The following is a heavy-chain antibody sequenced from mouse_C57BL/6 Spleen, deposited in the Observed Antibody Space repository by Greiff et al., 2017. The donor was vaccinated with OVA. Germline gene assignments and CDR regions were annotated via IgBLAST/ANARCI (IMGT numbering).Heavy chain of an antibody. J-gene: IGHJ3*01. Sequence: QVQLQQPGAELVRPGSSVKLSCKASGYTFTSYWMDWVKQRPGQGLEWIGNIYPSDSEPHYNQKFKDKATLTVDKSSSTAYMQLSSLTSEDSAVYYCARVADYDGAWFAYWGQGTLVTVSA. CDR2: IYPSDSEP. V-gene: IGHV1-61*01. CDR1: GYTFTSYW. CDR3: ARVADYDGAWFAY. D-gene: IGHD2-4*01.